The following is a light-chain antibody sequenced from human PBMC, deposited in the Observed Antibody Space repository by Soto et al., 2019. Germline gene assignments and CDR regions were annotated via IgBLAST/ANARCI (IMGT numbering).Light chain of an antibody. V-gene: IGKV3-20*01. CDR3: QQYGTSLFT. CDR2: AAS. J-gene: IGKJ4*01. Sequence: TQSPGTLSLSPGERATLSCRASQIFSSSYLAWYQQKPGQAPRLLIYAASSRATGVPDRFSGSGSGTDFTLTISRLEPEDFAVYFCQQYGTSLFTFGGGTKVDIK. CDR1: QIFSSSY.